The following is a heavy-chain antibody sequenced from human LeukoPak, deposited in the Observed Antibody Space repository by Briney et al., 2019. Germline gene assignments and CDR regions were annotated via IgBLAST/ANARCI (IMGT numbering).Heavy chain of an antibody. J-gene: IGHJ4*02. Sequence: GGSLRLSCAASGFTFSSYAMSWVRQAPGKGLEWVSAISGSGGSTYYADSVKGRFTISRDNSKNTLYLQMNSLRAEDTAVYYCASGPNRLRGSGLLGGYWGQGTLVTVSS. D-gene: IGHD3-10*01. CDR3: ASGPNRLRGSGLLGGY. V-gene: IGHV3-23*01. CDR2: ISGSGGST. CDR1: GFTFSSYA.